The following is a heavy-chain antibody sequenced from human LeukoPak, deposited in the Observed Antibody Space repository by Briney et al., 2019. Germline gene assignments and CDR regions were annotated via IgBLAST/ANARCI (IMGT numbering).Heavy chain of an antibody. CDR2: IYYSGTT. CDR1: GFTVSSNY. CDR3: ARGRGSSTSLYYFDY. Sequence: PGGSLRLSCAASGFTVSSNYMSWVRQPPGKGLEWIGSIYYSGTTYYNPSFKSRVTISVDTSKNQFSLKLGSVTAADTAVYYCARGRGSSTSLYYFDYWGQGTLVTVSS. V-gene: IGHV4-39*01. D-gene: IGHD2-2*01. J-gene: IGHJ4*02.